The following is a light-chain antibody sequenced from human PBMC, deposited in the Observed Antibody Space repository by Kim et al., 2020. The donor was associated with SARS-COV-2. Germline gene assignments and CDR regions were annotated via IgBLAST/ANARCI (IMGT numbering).Light chain of an antibody. Sequence: SPGERATHSCRASQSVGTNVAWYQQKPGQAPQLLIYGASTRAAGIPARFSGSGSGTEFTLTISSLQSEDLAVYSCQQYDDWPPWTFGQGTKMDIK. J-gene: IGKJ1*01. CDR2: GAS. V-gene: IGKV3-15*01. CDR1: QSVGTN. CDR3: QQYDDWPPWT.